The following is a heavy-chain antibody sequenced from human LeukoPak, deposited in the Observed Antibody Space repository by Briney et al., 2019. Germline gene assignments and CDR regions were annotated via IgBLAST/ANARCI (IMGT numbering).Heavy chain of an antibody. CDR1: GGSISSGDYY. CDR2: IYYSGST. D-gene: IGHD4-17*01. J-gene: IGHJ4*02. Sequence: PSETLFLTCTVSGGSISSGDYYWSWIRQPPGKGLEWIGYIYYSGSTYYNPSLKSRVTISVDTSKNQFSLKLSSVAAADTAVCYCARADDYGDLGVDYWGQGTLVTVSS. CDR3: ARADDYGDLGVDY. V-gene: IGHV4-30-4*01.